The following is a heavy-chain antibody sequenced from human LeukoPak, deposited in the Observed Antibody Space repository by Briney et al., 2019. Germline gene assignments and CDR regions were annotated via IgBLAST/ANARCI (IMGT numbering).Heavy chain of an antibody. V-gene: IGHV3-21*01. CDR1: GFTFSSYS. D-gene: IGHD3-3*01. J-gene: IGHJ4*02. CDR2: ISSSSSYI. Sequence: PGGSLRLSCAASGFTFSSYSMNWVRQAPGKGLEWVSSISSSSSYIYYADSVKGRFTISRDNAKNSLYLQMNSLRAEDTAVYYCARDPPDYDFWSGYPLDYWGQGTLVTVSS. CDR3: ARDPPDYDFWSGYPLDY.